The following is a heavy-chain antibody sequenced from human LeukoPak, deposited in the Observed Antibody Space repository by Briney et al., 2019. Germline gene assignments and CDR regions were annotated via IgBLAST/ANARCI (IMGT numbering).Heavy chain of an antibody. J-gene: IGHJ5*02. CDR1: GFTFSSYS. Sequence: GGSLRLSCAASGFTFSSYSMNWVRQAPGKGLEWVSSISGSSNYIYYADSVKGRVAISRDNAKNSLYLQMNSLRAEDTAVYYCARDPTRYYYGSGSFYFDPWGQGTLVTVSS. D-gene: IGHD3-10*01. CDR2: ISGSSNYI. V-gene: IGHV3-21*01. CDR3: ARDPTRYYYGSGSFYFDP.